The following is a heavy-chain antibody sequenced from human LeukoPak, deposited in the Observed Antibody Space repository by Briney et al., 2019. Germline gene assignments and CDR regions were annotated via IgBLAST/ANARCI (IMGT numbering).Heavy chain of an antibody. CDR2: IKEDGSDK. D-gene: IGHD1-26*01. CDR3: ARGASPMVGARPLDI. J-gene: IGHJ1*01. CDR1: GFTVSSNY. V-gene: IGHV3-7*05. Sequence: GGSEGLSCAASGFTVSSNYMTWVGQAPGKGLEWVANIKEDGSDKYYVDSVKGRFTISRDNAKNSLYLLMNSLRAGDTAVYSCARGASPMVGARPLDIWGPGNLLTVSS.